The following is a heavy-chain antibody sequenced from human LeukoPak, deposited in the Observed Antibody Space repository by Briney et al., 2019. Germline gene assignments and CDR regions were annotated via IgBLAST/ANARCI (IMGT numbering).Heavy chain of an antibody. CDR1: GGSISSGSYY. J-gene: IGHJ4*02. CDR2: IYTSGST. D-gene: IGHD3-3*01. V-gene: IGHV4-61*02. CDR3: ARADDFWSGPLDY. Sequence: SETLSLTCTVSGGSISSGSYYWSWIRQPAGKGLEWIGRIYTSGSTNYNPPLKSRVTISVDTSKNQFSLKLSSVTAADTAVYYCARADDFWSGPLDYWGQGTLVTVSS.